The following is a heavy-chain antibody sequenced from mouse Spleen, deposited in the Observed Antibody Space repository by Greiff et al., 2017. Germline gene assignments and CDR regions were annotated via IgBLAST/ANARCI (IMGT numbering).Heavy chain of an antibody. CDR2: ISYDGSN. V-gene: IGHV3-6*01. CDR3: AGSYYSYDDGVYAMDY. CDR1: GYSITSGYY. J-gene: IGHJ4*01. D-gene: IGHD2-12*01. Sequence: VQLKQSGPGLVKPSQSLSLTCSVTGYSITSGYYWNWIRQFPGNKLEWMGYISYDGSNNYNPSLKNRISITRDTSKNQFFLKLNSVTTEDTATYYCAGSYYSYDDGVYAMDYWGQGTSVTVSS.